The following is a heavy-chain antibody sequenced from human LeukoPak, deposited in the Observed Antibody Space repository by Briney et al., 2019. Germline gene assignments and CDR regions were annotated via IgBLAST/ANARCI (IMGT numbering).Heavy chain of an antibody. V-gene: IGHV3-30*02. Sequence: PGGSLRLSCGASGFTFSSFGMHWVRQAPGKGLEWVAFIRFDGSNKYYADSVKGRFTISRDNSKNTLYLQMNSLRAEDTAVYYCAKDTYGSGYRGALAYWGQGTLVTVSS. D-gene: IGHD3-10*01. CDR1: GFTFSSFG. J-gene: IGHJ4*02. CDR2: IRFDGSNK. CDR3: AKDTYGSGYRGALAY.